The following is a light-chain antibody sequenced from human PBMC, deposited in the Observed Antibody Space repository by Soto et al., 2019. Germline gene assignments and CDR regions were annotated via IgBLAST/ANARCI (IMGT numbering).Light chain of an antibody. Sequence: DILLTQSPSSLSASVGDRVTISCRASQSIGSYLTWYQQKPGKAPKLLIYAASAWESGVPSRFSGRGSGTDFTLTISSLQPGDFATYYCQQSYSTPWTFGQGTKVDIK. CDR2: AAS. CDR1: QSIGSY. J-gene: IGKJ1*01. CDR3: QQSYSTPWT. V-gene: IGKV1-39*01.